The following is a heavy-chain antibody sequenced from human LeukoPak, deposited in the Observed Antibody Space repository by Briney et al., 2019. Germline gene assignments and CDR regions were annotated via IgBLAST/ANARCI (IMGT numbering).Heavy chain of an antibody. CDR2: ISGSGGST. D-gene: IGHD4-11*01. V-gene: IGHV3-23*01. CDR3: AKVDSNFDY. J-gene: IGHJ4*02. CDR1: GFIFRSYA. Sequence: GESLRLSCAASGFIFRSYAMSWVRQAPGKGLEWVSAISGSGGSTYYADSVKGRFTISRDNSKNTLYLQMNSLRAEDTAVYYCAKVDSNFDYWGQGTLVTVSS.